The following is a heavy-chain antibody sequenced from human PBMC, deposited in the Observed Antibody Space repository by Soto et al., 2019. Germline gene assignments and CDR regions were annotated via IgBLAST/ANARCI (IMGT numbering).Heavy chain of an antibody. V-gene: IGHV4-30-4*01. CDR2: IDYSGST. J-gene: IGHJ5*02. D-gene: IGHD3-16*02. Sequence: QVQLQESGPGLVKPSQTLSLTCTVSGGSISSGDYYWSWIRQPPGKGLEWIGYIDYSGSTYYNPSLKSRVTISVDTSNNQFALKLSSVTAADTAVYYCARGGSYDYVWGSYRYNWCDPWGQGTLVTVSS. CDR1: GGSISSGDYY. CDR3: ARGGSYDYVWGSYRYNWCDP.